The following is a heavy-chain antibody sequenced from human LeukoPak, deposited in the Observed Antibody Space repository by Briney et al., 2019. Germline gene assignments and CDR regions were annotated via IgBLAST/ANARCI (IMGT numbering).Heavy chain of an antibody. J-gene: IGHJ4*02. D-gene: IGHD6-13*01. CDR1: GGSISSYY. CDR2: IYYSGST. CDR3: ARHWETSSWYVDY. Sequence: SETLSLTCTVSGGSISSYYWNWIRQPPGKGLEWIAYIYYSGSTNYNPSLKSRVTISVDTSKNQLSLKLSSVTAADTAVYYCARHWETSSWYVDYWGQGTLVTVSS. V-gene: IGHV4-59*08.